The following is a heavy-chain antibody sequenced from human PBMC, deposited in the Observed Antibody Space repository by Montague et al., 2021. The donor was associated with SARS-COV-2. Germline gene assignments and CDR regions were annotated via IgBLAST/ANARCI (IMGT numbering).Heavy chain of an antibody. J-gene: IGHJ6*02. D-gene: IGHD3-10*01. V-gene: IGHV4-34*01. CDR1: GGSFSGYY. CDR3: ARVRYYGSGTSLGMDV. CDR2: IKHSGST. Sequence: SETLSLTCAVYGGSFSGYYWSWIRQPPGKGLEWIGEIKHSGSTNYNPSLKSRVTISVDTSKNQFSLKLSPVTAADTAVYYCARVRYYGSGTSLGMDVWGQGTTVTVSS.